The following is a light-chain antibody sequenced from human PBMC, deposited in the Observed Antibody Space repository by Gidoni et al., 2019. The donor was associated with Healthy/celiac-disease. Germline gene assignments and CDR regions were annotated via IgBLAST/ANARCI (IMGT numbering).Light chain of an antibody. CDR2: DAS. V-gene: IGKV1-33*01. CDR3: QQYDNLLT. CDR1: QDISNY. J-gene: IGKJ4*01. Sequence: DIQMTQSPSSLSASVGDRVTITCQASQDISNYLNWYQQKPGKAPKLLIYDASNLETGVPSRFSGRGSGTDFTFTISSLQPEDIATYYCQQYDNLLTFXGGTKVEIK.